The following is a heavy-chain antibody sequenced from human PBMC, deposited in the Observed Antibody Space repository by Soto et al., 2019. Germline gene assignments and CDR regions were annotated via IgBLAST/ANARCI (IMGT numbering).Heavy chain of an antibody. Sequence: QVQLVESGGGVVQPGRSLRLSCAASGFTFSSYVMHWVRQAPGKGLEWVVVISKDGSNKHYADSVKGRFTISRDNSKNTLYLQMNSLRAEDTAVYYCSRSYCGDDCALDYWGQGTLVT. CDR3: SRSYCGDDCALDY. CDR2: ISKDGSNK. CDR1: GFTFSSYV. V-gene: IGHV3-30-3*01. J-gene: IGHJ4*02. D-gene: IGHD2-21*02.